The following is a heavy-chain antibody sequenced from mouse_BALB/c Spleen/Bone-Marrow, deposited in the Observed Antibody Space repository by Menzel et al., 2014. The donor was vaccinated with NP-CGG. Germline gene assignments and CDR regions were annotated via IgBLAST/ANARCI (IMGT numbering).Heavy chain of an antibody. J-gene: IGHJ2*01. CDR2: IRNKANGYTT. Sequence: EVMLVESGGGLVQPGGSLRLSCATSGFTFTDYYMSWVRQPPGKALEWLGFIRNKANGYTTEYSASVKGRFTISGDNSQSILYLQMNTLRAEDSATYYCARYGYDYFDYWGQGTTLTVSS. CDR1: GFTFTDYY. D-gene: IGHD2-2*01. CDR3: ARYGYDYFDY. V-gene: IGHV7-3*02.